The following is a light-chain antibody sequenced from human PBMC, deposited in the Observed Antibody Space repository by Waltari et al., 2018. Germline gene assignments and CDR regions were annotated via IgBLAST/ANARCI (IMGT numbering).Light chain of an antibody. V-gene: IGLV3-21*02. CDR3: QVWDSSSDLWV. Sequence: SYVLTQPPSVSVAPGQTARITCGGNNIGSESVHWYQQKPGQAPVLVVYDDSDRPSGIPERFSGSNSGNTATLTISRVEAGDEADDYCQVWDSSSDLWVFGGGTKLTVL. CDR2: DDS. J-gene: IGLJ3*02. CDR1: NIGSES.